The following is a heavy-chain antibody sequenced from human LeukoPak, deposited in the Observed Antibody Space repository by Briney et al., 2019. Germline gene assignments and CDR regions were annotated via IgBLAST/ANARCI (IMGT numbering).Heavy chain of an antibody. J-gene: IGHJ4*02. V-gene: IGHV3-7*04. CDR2: IKQDGSEK. Sequence: GGSLRLSCVASGFTLSSYNMSWVRQAPGKGLEWVANIKQDGSEKYYVDSVKGRFTISRDNAKNSLYLQMNSLRAEDTAVYYCARVSRHYDILTGYYHERVFDYWGQGTLVTVSS. CDR3: ARVSRHYDILTGYYHERVFDY. CDR1: GFTLSSYN. D-gene: IGHD3-9*01.